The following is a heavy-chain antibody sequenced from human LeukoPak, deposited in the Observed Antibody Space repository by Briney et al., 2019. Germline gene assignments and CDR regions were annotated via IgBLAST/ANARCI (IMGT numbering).Heavy chain of an antibody. J-gene: IGHJ5*02. V-gene: IGHV1-2*02. CDR3: ARASGSPWYNTWFAP. Sequence: ASVNVSCMASGYTFTGHYMHWVRQAPGQGLEWMGCINPKSGDTNYPQKLQGRVTITRDTTISTVYMEVSRLKSYDTALYYCARASGSPWYNTWFAPWGQGTLVTVS. CDR2: INPKSGDT. CDR1: GYTFTGHY. D-gene: IGHD6-13*01.